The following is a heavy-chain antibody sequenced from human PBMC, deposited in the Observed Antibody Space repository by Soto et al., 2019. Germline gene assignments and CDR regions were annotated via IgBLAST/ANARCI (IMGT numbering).Heavy chain of an antibody. CDR1: GSTFSSFA. CDR3: ASPLKWSGYYIAFDY. J-gene: IGHJ4*02. D-gene: IGHD3-3*01. V-gene: IGHV1-69*01. Sequence: QVQLLQSGAEVKKPGSSVKVSCKASGSTFSSFAFSWVRHAPGQGLEWMGVIIPIFDTISYAQKFQGRVTITADEYTKTAYMELNGLKSDDTAVYYCASPLKWSGYYIAFDYWGQGTLVIVSS. CDR2: IIPIFDTI.